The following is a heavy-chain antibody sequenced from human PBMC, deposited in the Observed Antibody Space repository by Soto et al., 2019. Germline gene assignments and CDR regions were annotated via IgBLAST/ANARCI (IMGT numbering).Heavy chain of an antibody. J-gene: IGHJ6*02. CDR1: GGTFSSYP. CDR3: ASDRPNWGSETDYYGMDV. CDR2: IIPIPGIA. Sequence: QVQLVQSGAEVKKPGSSVKVSCKASGGTFSSYPISWVRQAPGQGLEWMGRIIPIPGIANYAQKLQGRVTITAETSPRTACMGRSSPRSEDTAADYCASDRPNWGSETDYYGMDVWGQGTTVTVSS. D-gene: IGHD7-27*01. V-gene: IGHV1-69*02.